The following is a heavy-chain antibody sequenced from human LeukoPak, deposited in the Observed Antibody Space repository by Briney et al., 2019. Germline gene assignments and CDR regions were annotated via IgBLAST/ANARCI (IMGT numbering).Heavy chain of an antibody. J-gene: IGHJ4*02. CDR2: IYWDDDK. V-gene: IGHV2-5*08. D-gene: IGHD3-22*01. CDR1: GDSISSGGYY. Sequence: QTLSLTCTVSGDSISSGGYYWSWIRQPPGKALEWLALIYWDDDKRYSPSLKSRLTITKDTSKNQVVLTMTNMDPVDTATYYCAHTEDSSGYYSSYYLDYWGQGTLVTVSS. CDR3: AHTEDSSGYYSSYYLDY.